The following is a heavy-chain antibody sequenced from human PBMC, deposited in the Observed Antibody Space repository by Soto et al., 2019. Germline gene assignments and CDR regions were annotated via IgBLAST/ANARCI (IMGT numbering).Heavy chain of an antibody. V-gene: IGHV3-21*01. D-gene: IGHD3-10*01. Sequence: GGSLRLSCAASGFTFSSYSMNWVRQAPGKGLEWVSSISSSSSYIYYADSVKGRFTISRDNAKNSLYLQMNSLRAEDTAVYYCARAKPEGRGYYYYMDVWGKGTTVTVSS. CDR1: GFTFSSYS. J-gene: IGHJ6*03. CDR2: ISSSSSYI. CDR3: ARAKPEGRGYYYYMDV.